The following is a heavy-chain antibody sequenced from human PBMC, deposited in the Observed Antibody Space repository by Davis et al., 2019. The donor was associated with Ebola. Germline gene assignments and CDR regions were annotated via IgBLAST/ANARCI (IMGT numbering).Heavy chain of an antibody. Sequence: GESLKISCAASGFTFSSYSMNWVRQAPGKGLEWVSCISSTSSYISYADSVKGRFTISRDNAKNSLYLQMNSLRAEDTAVYYCARDHSSSWYRVDYWGQGTLVTVSS. CDR3: ARDHSSSWYRVDY. D-gene: IGHD6-13*01. CDR2: ISSTSSYI. J-gene: IGHJ4*02. CDR1: GFTFSSYS. V-gene: IGHV3-21*01.